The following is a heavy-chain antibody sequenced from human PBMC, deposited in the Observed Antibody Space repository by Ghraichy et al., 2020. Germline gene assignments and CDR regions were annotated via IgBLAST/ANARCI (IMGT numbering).Heavy chain of an antibody. J-gene: IGHJ6*03. CDR3: ARGKLEVVPEVNYYMDV. CDR2: IYYSGST. Sequence: SETLSLTCTVSGGSISSYYWSWIRQPPGKGLEWIGYIYYSGSTNYNPSLKSRVTISVDTSKNQFSLKLSSVTAADTAVYYCARGKLEVVPEVNYYMDVWGKGTTVTVSS. CDR1: GGSISSYY. D-gene: IGHD2-2*01. V-gene: IGHV4-59*01.